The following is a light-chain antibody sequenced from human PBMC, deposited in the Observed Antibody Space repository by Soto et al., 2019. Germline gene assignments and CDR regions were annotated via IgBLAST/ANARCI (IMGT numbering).Light chain of an antibody. V-gene: IGLV2-11*01. Sequence: QSVLTQPRSVSGSPGQSVTISCTGTSSDVGGYNFVSWYQQHPDKAPKLIIYDVSKRPSGVPDRFSGSKSGNTASLTISGLQAEDEADYYCCSYAGSYTLWVFGGGTKVTVL. J-gene: IGLJ3*02. CDR1: SSDVGGYNF. CDR2: DVS. CDR3: CSYAGSYTLWV.